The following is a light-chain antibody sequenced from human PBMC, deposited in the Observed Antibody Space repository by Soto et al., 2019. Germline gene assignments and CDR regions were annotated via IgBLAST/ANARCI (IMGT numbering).Light chain of an antibody. Sequence: MTQSPGTLSVSPGDRVTLSCRASHSVGTNLAWYQQKPGQAPRILIYGASTRDTGVPTRFSGSRSGAEFTLTINSLQSEDFEVYYCQPYNNWPLTFGGGTKVDIK. CDR3: QPYNNWPLT. CDR1: HSVGTN. V-gene: IGKV3-15*01. J-gene: IGKJ4*01. CDR2: GAS.